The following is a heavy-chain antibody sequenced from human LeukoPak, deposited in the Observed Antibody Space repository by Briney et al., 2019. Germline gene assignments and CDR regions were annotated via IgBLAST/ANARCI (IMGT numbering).Heavy chain of an antibody. Sequence: GASLRLSCAASGFTFSNYAMSWVRQAPGKGLEWVSAVSGRDTSTYYTDSVKGHFTISRDNSKNTLYLQMNSLSAEDTAIYYCAKWGDYDVLTGYYDSDHWGQGTLVTVSS. D-gene: IGHD3-9*01. V-gene: IGHV3-23*01. CDR1: GFTFSNYA. J-gene: IGHJ5*02. CDR3: AKWGDYDVLTGYYDSDH. CDR2: VSGRDTST.